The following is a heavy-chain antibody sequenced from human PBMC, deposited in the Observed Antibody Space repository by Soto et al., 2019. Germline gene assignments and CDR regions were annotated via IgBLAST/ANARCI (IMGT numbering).Heavy chain of an antibody. V-gene: IGHV3-23*01. Sequence: GGSLRLSCAASGFTFSSYAMSWVRQAPGKGLEWVSAISGSGGSTYYADSVKGRFTISRDNSKNTLYLQMNSLRAEDTAVYYCAKEGAYDFWSGLSGFDPWGQGTLVTVSS. J-gene: IGHJ5*02. CDR3: AKEGAYDFWSGLSGFDP. CDR1: GFTFSSYA. D-gene: IGHD3-3*01. CDR2: ISGSGGST.